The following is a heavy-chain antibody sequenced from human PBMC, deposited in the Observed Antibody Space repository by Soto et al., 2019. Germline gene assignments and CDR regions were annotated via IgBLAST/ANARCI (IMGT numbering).Heavy chain of an antibody. J-gene: IGHJ3*02. Sequence: ASLKVSCKASGGTFSSYAISWVRQAPGQGLEWMGGIIPIFGTANYAQKFQGRVTITADESTSTAYMELSSLRSEDTAVYYCARDNPTYYYDSSGMDDAFDIWGQGTMVTVSS. D-gene: IGHD3-22*01. CDR3: ARDNPTYYYDSSGMDDAFDI. CDR1: GGTFSSYA. V-gene: IGHV1-69*13. CDR2: IIPIFGTA.